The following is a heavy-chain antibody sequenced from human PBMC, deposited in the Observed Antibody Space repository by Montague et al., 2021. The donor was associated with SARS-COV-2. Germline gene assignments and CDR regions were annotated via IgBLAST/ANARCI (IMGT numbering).Heavy chain of an antibody. Sequence: ETLSLTCTVSGGSISSSSHYWGWLRQPPGRGLQWIGSISYTGSTYYNPSLKSRVAISLDTPNNQFSLKITSLIVADTAIYYCVTPGKTAVAGQFDYWGPGILVTVSS. CDR2: ISYTGST. CDR1: GGSISSSSHY. D-gene: IGHD6-19*01. J-gene: IGHJ4*02. CDR3: VTPGKTAVAGQFDY. V-gene: IGHV4-39*07.